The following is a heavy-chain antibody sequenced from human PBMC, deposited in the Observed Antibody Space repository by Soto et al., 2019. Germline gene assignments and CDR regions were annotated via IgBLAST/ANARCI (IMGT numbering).Heavy chain of an antibody. Sequence: ASVKVSCKASGYTFTSYDINWVRQATGQGLEWMGWMNPNSGNTGYAQKFQGRVTMTRNTSISTAYMELSSLRSEDTAVYYCARGRITIFGVVIISHYYGMDVWGQGNTVTVSS. CDR2: MNPNSGNT. V-gene: IGHV1-8*01. D-gene: IGHD3-3*01. J-gene: IGHJ6*02. CDR3: ARGRITIFGVVIISHYYGMDV. CDR1: GYTFTSYD.